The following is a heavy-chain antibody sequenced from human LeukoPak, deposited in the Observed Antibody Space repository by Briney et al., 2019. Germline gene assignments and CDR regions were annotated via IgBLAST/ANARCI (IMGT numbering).Heavy chain of an antibody. CDR2: ISYDGSNK. D-gene: IGHD3-22*01. J-gene: IGHJ4*02. Sequence: PGRSLGLSCAASGFTFSSYGMHWVRQAPGKGLEWVAVISYDGSNKYYADSVKGRFTISRDNSKNTLYLQMNSLRAEDTAVYYCAKYGLYYYDSSGYYLDYWGQGTLVTVSS. CDR1: GFTFSSYG. V-gene: IGHV3-30*18. CDR3: AKYGLYYYDSSGYYLDY.